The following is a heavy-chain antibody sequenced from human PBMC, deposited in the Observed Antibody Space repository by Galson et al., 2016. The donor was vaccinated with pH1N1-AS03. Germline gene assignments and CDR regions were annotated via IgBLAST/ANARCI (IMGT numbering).Heavy chain of an antibody. Sequence: SVKVSCKASGYTFTGHWIHWVRQAPGQGPEWMGWINPSGGDTKYAQKFQGRVTMTRDTSITTAYLELSGLRSDDTAVYSCATYRHIYGSSGPTTPYGLDVWGQGTTVTVSS. CDR3: ATYRHIYGSSGPTTPYGLDV. D-gene: IGHD3-22*01. J-gene: IGHJ6*02. CDR2: INPSGGDT. V-gene: IGHV1-2*02. CDR1: GYTFTGHW.